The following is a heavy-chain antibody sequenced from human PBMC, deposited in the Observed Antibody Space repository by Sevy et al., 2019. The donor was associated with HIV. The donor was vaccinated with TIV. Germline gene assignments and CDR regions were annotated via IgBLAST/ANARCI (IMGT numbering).Heavy chain of an antibody. CDR2: ISSSGSTI. CDR1: GFTFSDYS. V-gene: IGHV3-11*01. D-gene: IGHD2-2*02. J-gene: IGHJ6*02. Sequence: GGSLRLSCAASGFTFSDYSMSWIRQAPGKGLEWVSCISSSGSTIYYADSVKGRFTISRDNAKNSLYLQMNSLRAEDTAVYYCARDYCSSTSCYMYYYYYYGMDVWGQGTTVTVSS. CDR3: ARDYCSSTSCYMYYYYYYGMDV.